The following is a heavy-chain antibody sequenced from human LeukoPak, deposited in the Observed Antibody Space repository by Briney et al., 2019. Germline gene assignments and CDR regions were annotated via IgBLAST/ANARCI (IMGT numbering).Heavy chain of an antibody. CDR3: ASLFVVVPAAINDY. Sequence: ASVKVSHKASGYTFTGYYMHWVRQAPGQGLEWMGWINPNSGGTNYAQKFQGRVTMTRDTSISTAYMELSRLRSDDTAVYYCASLFVVVPAAINDYWGQGTLVTVSS. D-gene: IGHD2-2*01. V-gene: IGHV1-2*02. J-gene: IGHJ4*02. CDR2: INPNSGGT. CDR1: GYTFTGYY.